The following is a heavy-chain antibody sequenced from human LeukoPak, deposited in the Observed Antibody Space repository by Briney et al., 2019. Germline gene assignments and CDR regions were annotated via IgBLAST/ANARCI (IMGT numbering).Heavy chain of an antibody. J-gene: IGHJ5*02. CDR1: GVTFCIFG. V-gene: IGHV3-30*18. CDR3: GKEYCSITRCYTGWFDR. D-gene: IGHD2-2*02. CDR2: ISYGGSNK. Sequence: GGSLRLFCALSGVTFCIFGMQGVPDAPGRGLEGGADISYGGSNKYSAASVKGQFTIYRDNSKSTLYLQMISLRAEVTARYCCGKEYCSITRCYTGWFDRWGQGTLVTVSS.